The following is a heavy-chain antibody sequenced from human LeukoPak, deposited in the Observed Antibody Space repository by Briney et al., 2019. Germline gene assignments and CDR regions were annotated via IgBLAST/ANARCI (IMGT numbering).Heavy chain of an antibody. D-gene: IGHD2-2*01. CDR1: GFTFSNAW. CDR3: AKDRERGVVPAAIFFY. J-gene: IGHJ4*02. CDR2: IKSKTDGGTT. Sequence: GGSLRLSCAASGFTFSNAWMNWVRQAPGKGLEWVGRIKSKTDGGTTDYAAPVKGRFTISRDDSKNTLYLQMNSLKTEDTAVYYCAKDRERGVVPAAIFFYWGQGTLVTVSS. V-gene: IGHV3-15*07.